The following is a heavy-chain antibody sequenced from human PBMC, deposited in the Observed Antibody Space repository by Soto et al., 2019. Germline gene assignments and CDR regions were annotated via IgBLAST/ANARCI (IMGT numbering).Heavy chain of an antibody. V-gene: IGHV1-3*01. CDR3: ARCIVVVTALDY. Sequence: ASVKVSCKASGYTFTGYAMHWVRQAPGQRLEWMGWINAGNGNTKYSQKFQGRVTITRDTSASTAYMELSSLRSEDTAVYYCARCIVVVTALDYWGQGNLVTVSS. CDR2: INAGNGNT. J-gene: IGHJ4*02. D-gene: IGHD2-21*02. CDR1: GYTFTGYA.